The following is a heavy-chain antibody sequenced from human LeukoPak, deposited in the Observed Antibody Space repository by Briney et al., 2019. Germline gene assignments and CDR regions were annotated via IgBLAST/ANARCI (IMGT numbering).Heavy chain of an antibody. Sequence: GGSLRLSCAASGFTVSDYNMSWIRQAPGKGLEWVSFISSSGSTKYYADSVKGRFAISRDNTKNSLYLQMSSLRAEDTAVYYCARERTPKYFYGSGTFDRYYDYWGQGTLVTVSS. CDR1: GFTVSDYN. D-gene: IGHD3-10*01. CDR3: ARERTPKYFYGSGTFDRYYDY. J-gene: IGHJ4*02. CDR2: ISSSGSTK. V-gene: IGHV3-11*04.